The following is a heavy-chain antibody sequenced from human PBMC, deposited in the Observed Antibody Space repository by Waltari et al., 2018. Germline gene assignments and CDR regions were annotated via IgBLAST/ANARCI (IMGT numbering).Heavy chain of an antibody. CDR3: ATGSVTHTY. J-gene: IGHJ4*02. CDR2: IKEYGSEV. V-gene: IGHV3-7*01. Sequence: EVQLAESGGGLVQPGGSLRLPCAASGLILSSYWMTWVRQAPGKGLEGVANIKEYGSEVYDVDSVRGRFTVSRDNAKNALFLQMTSLRVEDTAVYYCATGSVTHTYWGQGTLVSVSA. CDR1: GLILSSYW. D-gene: IGHD2-21*02.